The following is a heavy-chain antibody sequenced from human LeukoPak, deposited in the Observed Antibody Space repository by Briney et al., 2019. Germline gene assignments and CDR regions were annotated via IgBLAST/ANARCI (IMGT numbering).Heavy chain of an antibody. CDR1: GFTFSSYS. Sequence: GGSLRLSCAASGFTFSSYSMNWVRQAPGKGLEWVSSISSSSSYIYYADSVKGRFTISRDNAKNSLYLQMNSLRTDDTALYYCTKDITAGGLDYWGQGTLVTVSS. CDR3: TKDITAGGLDY. V-gene: IGHV3-21*04. CDR2: ISSSSSYI. J-gene: IGHJ4*02. D-gene: IGHD6-13*01.